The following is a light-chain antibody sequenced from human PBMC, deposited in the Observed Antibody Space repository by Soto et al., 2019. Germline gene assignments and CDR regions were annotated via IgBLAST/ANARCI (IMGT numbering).Light chain of an antibody. CDR1: QSVSSY. Sequence: EIVLTQSPATLSLSPGARATLSCRASQSVSSYLAWYQQKPGQAPRLLIYDASNRATGIPARFSGSGSGTDFTLTSSSLEPEDFAVYYCQQRSNWPKYTFGQGTKLEIK. J-gene: IGKJ2*01. V-gene: IGKV3-11*01. CDR2: DAS. CDR3: QQRSNWPKYT.